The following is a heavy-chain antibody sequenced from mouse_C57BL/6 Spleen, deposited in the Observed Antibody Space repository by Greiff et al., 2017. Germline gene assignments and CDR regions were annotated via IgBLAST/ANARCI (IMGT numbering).Heavy chain of an antibody. CDR2: IYPGSGST. Sequence: QVQLQQPGAELVKPGASVKMSCKASGYTFTSYWITWVKQRPGQGLEWIGDIYPGSGSTNYNEKFKSKATLTVDTSSSTAYMQLSSLTSEDSAVYYCARWLYGSRGAWFAYWGQGTLVTVSA. V-gene: IGHV1-55*01. J-gene: IGHJ3*01. CDR1: GYTFTSYW. D-gene: IGHD1-1*01. CDR3: ARWLYGSRGAWFAY.